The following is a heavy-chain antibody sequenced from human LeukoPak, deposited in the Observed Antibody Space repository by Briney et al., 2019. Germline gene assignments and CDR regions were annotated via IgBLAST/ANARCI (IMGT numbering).Heavy chain of an antibody. J-gene: IGHJ4*02. Sequence: GGSLRLSCEASGFTFSSYAMNWVRQAPGKGLEWVSAISAGGGSTYYVDSVKGRFTISRDNSKNTLYLQMNSLRAEDTAVYYCARGAFMITFGGVIVPPFDYWGQGTLVTVSS. V-gene: IGHV3-23*01. D-gene: IGHD3-16*02. CDR1: GFTFSSYA. CDR2: ISAGGGST. CDR3: ARGAFMITFGGVIVPPFDY.